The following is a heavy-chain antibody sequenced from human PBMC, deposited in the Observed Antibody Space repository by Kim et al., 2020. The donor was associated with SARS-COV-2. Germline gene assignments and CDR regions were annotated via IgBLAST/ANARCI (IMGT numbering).Heavy chain of an antibody. J-gene: IGHJ6*02. D-gene: IGHD1-26*01. CDR3: AKDGWDGYYYYGMDV. CDR1: GFTFDDYA. CDR2: ISGDGGST. Sequence: GGSLRLSCAASGFTFDDYAMHWVRQAPGKGLEWVSLISGDGGSTYYADSVKGRFTISRDNSKNSLYLQMNSLRTEDTALYYCAKDGWDGYYYYGMDVWGQGTTVTVSS. V-gene: IGHV3-43*02.